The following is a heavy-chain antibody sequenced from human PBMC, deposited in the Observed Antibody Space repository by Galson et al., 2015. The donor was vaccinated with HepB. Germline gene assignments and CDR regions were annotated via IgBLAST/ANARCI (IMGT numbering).Heavy chain of an antibody. Sequence: LSLTCTVSGGSISSSSYYWGWIRQPPGKGLEWIGSIYYSGSTYYNPSLKSRVTISVDTSKNQFSLKLSSVTAADTAVYYCGSTEVVLWDIWGQGTMVTVSS. CDR1: GGSISSSSYY. CDR3: GSTEVVLWDI. CDR2: IYYSGST. J-gene: IGHJ3*02. D-gene: IGHD1-1*01. V-gene: IGHV4-39*01.